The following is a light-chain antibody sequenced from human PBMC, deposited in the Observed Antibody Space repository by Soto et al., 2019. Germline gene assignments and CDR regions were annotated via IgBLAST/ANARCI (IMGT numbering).Light chain of an antibody. V-gene: IGKV1-27*01. Sequence: DIQMTQSPTSLSASVGDRVTITCRASQGIRNFVAWYQQKPGKAPKLLIYAASTLQSGVPSRFSGSGSGTEFTLTITSLQPEDVATYSCQQYSSVPVFGPGTKVEIK. CDR2: AAS. CDR1: QGIRNF. CDR3: QQYSSVPV. J-gene: IGKJ3*01.